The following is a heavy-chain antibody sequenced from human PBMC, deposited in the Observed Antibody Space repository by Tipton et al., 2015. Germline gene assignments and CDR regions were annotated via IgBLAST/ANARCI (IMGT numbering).Heavy chain of an antibody. J-gene: IGHJ4*02. V-gene: IGHV3-7*01. Sequence: LSLTCAVSGGSFSTYYWSWVRQAPGKGLEWVANIKPDGSEKSYLDSVKDRFTISRDNARNSLYLQVNSLTAEDTAVYFCAREAYGSFDYWGQGSLVTVSS. CDR1: GGSFSTYY. CDR2: IKPDGSEK. CDR3: AREAYGSFDY. D-gene: IGHD4-17*01.